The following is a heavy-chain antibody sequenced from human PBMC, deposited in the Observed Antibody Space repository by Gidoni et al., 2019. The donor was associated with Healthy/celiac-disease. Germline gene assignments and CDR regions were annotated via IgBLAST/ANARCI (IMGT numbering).Heavy chain of an antibody. D-gene: IGHD2-15*01. CDR2: TYYRSKWYN. Sequence: QVQLQQSGPGLVKPSQTLSLTCAISGDSVSRNSAAWHWIRQSPSRGLEWLGRTYYRSKWYNDYAVSVKSRITINPDTSKNQFSLQLNPVTPEDTAVYYCASEDCSGGSCYFPGAFDIWGQGTMVTVSS. CDR1: GDSVSRNSAA. J-gene: IGHJ3*02. V-gene: IGHV6-1*01. CDR3: ASEDCSGGSCYFPGAFDI.